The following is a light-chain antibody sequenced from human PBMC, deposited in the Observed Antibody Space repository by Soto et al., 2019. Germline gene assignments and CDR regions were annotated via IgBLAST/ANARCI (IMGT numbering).Light chain of an antibody. Sequence: QSALTQPASVSGSPGQSITISCTGTSSDVGGYNYVSWYQQHPGKAPKLMIYEGSKRPSGVSNRFSGSKSGNTASLTVSGLQAEDEAEYYCCSYADGSTQIVFGGGTQLPS. CDR2: EGS. CDR3: CSYADGSTQIV. CDR1: SSDVGGYNY. V-gene: IGLV2-23*01. J-gene: IGLJ3*02.